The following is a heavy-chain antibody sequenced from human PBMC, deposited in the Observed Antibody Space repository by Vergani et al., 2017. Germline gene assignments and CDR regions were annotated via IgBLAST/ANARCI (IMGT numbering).Heavy chain of an antibody. CDR1: GFTFSSYA. Sequence: EVQLLESGGGLVQPGGSLRLSCAASGFTFSSYAMSWVRQAPGKGLEWVSAISGSGGSTYYADSAKGRFTISRDNSKNTLYLQMNSLRAEDTAVYYCAKGYRGWLQYSYFDYWGQGTLVTVSS. J-gene: IGHJ4*02. CDR2: ISGSGGST. CDR3: AKGYRGWLQYSYFDY. D-gene: IGHD5-24*01. V-gene: IGHV3-23*01.